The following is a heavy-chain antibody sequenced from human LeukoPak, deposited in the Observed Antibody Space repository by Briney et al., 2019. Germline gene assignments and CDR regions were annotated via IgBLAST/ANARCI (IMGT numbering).Heavy chain of an antibody. J-gene: IGHJ4*02. Sequence: GGSLRLSCAASRFIFTNYAMHWVRQAPGKGLEWVALISFDGGNKYYADSVKGRFTMSRDNSKNALFLQMNSLRAEDTAVYYCARDGSGYGSVFSFWGQGTLVTVSS. CDR3: ARDGSGYGSVFSF. V-gene: IGHV3-30-3*01. CDR2: ISFDGGNK. CDR1: RFIFTNYA. D-gene: IGHD3-22*01.